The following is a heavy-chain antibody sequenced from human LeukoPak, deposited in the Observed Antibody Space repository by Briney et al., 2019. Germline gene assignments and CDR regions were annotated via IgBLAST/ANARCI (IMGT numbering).Heavy chain of an antibody. V-gene: IGHV4-59*01. CDR2: IYSSGST. Sequence: SETLSLTCSVSGDSISGYYWSWIRQPPGKGLEWIGYIYSSGSTSYNPSLKSRVTISVDTSENQFSLKLRSVTAADTAKYYCARGYSFSLYYFDYWGQGTLVTGFS. J-gene: IGHJ4*01. CDR1: GDSISGYY. D-gene: IGHD5-18*01. CDR3: ARGYSFSLYYFDY.